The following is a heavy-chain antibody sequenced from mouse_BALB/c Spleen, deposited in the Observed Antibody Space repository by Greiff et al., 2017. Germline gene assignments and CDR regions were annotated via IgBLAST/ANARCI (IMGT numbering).Heavy chain of an antibody. Sequence: QVQLQESGPGLVAPSQSLSITCTVSGFSLTSYGVHWVRQPPGKGLEWLGVIWAGGSTNYNSALMSRLSISKDNSKSQVFLKMNSLQTDDTAMYYCARRGTGPFAYWGQGTLVTVSA. CDR1: GFSLTSYG. V-gene: IGHV2-9*02. CDR2: IWAGGST. D-gene: IGHD4-1*01. CDR3: ARRGTGPFAY. J-gene: IGHJ3*01.